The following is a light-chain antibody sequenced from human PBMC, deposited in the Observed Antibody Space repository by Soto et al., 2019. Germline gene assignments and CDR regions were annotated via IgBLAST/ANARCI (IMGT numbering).Light chain of an antibody. V-gene: IGKV3-20*01. CDR3: QQYGSLPIT. CDR2: EAS. CDR1: QTVSSY. Sequence: EFVLTQSPGTLSLSPGERATRSCRASQTVSSYLAWYQQKPGQAPRLLIYEASSRAAGIPDRFGGSGSATDFTLTIRRLEPEDFAVYYCQQYGSLPITFGQGTRLEI. J-gene: IGKJ5*01.